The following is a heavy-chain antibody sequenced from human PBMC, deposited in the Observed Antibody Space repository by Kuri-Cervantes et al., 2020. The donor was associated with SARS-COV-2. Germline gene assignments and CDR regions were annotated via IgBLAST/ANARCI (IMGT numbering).Heavy chain of an antibody. V-gene: IGHV4-59*08. CDR1: GGPISSYY. CDR3: ARSGKGNYYYYYMDV. Sequence: SETLSLTCTVSGGPISSYYWSWIRQPPGKGLEWIGYIYYSGSTNYNPSLKSRVTISVDTSKNQFSLKLSSVTAADTAVYYCARSGKGNYYYYYMDVWGKGTTVTVSS. D-gene: IGHD3-10*01. CDR2: IYYSGST. J-gene: IGHJ6*03.